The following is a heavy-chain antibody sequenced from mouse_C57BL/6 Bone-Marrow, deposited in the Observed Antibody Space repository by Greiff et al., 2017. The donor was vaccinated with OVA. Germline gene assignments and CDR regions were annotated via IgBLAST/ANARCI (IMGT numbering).Heavy chain of an antibody. CDR3: ARFLLRYYLDY. J-gene: IGHJ2*01. D-gene: IGHD1-1*01. CDR2: IDPSDSYT. CDR1: GYTFTSYW. V-gene: IGHV1-50*01. Sequence: QVQLQQPGAELVKPGASVKLSCKASGYTFTSYWMQWVKQRPGQGLEWIGEIDPSDSYTNYNQKFKGKATLTVDTSSSTAYMQLSSLTSEDSAVYYCARFLLRYYLDYWGQGTTLTVSS.